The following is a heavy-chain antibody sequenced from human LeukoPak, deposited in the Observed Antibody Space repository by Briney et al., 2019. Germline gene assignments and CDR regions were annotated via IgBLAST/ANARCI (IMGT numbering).Heavy chain of an antibody. D-gene: IGHD2-21*01. CDR2: IYTSGST. Sequence: SQTLSLTCTVSGGSISSGSYYWSWIRQPAGKGLEWIGRIYTSGSTNYNPSLKSRVTISVDTSKNQFSLKLSSVTAADTAVYYCARGTDLLSDYWGQGTLVTVSS. CDR3: ARGTDLLSDY. J-gene: IGHJ4*02. CDR1: GGSISSGSYY. V-gene: IGHV4-61*02.